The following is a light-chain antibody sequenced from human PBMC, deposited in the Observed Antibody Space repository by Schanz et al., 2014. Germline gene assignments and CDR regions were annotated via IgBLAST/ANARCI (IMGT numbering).Light chain of an antibody. Sequence: EIVLTQSPGTLSLSPGERATLSCRASQSVSSSYLAWYRQKPGQAPRLLIYGASSRATGIPDRFSGSGSGTDFTLTISRLEPEDFAVYYCQQYGTSPMYTFGQGTQLEIK. J-gene: IGKJ2*01. V-gene: IGKV3-20*01. CDR2: GAS. CDR1: QSVSSSY. CDR3: QQYGTSPMYT.